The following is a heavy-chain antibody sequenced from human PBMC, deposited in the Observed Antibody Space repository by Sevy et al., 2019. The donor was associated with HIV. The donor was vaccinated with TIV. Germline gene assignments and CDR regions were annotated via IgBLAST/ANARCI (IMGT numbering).Heavy chain of an antibody. D-gene: IGHD6-6*01. Sequence: SETLSLTCTVSGGSVSSGSYYWSWIRQPPGKGLEWIGYIYYSGSTNYNPSLKSRVTISVDTSKNQFFLKMSSVTAADTAVYYCARHMRRGSSYFDYWGQGTLVTVSS. V-gene: IGHV4-61*01. J-gene: IGHJ4*02. CDR2: IYYSGST. CDR3: ARHMRRGSSYFDY. CDR1: GGSVSSGSYY.